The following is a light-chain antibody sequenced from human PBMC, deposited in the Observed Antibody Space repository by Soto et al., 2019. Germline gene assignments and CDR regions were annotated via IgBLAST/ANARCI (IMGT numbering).Light chain of an antibody. J-gene: IGKJ1*01. CDR1: QSVSSN. CDR2: DAS. CDR3: QQYNNWPRT. V-gene: IGKV3-15*01. Sequence: EIVMTQSPATLSVSPGERATLSCRASQSVSSNLAWYQQKAGQVPRLLIYDASTRATGIPARFSGSGSGTAFTLTISSLQSEDFAVYYCQQYNNWPRTFGQGTKVEIK.